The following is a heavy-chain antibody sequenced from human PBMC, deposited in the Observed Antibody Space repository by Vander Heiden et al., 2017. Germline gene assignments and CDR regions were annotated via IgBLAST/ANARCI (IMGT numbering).Heavy chain of an antibody. CDR3: ARNGYYSADD. V-gene: IGHV4-4*02. J-gene: IGHJ4*02. CDR2: IFHTGNI. D-gene: IGHD3-3*01. Sequence: QVQLQQSRPGLVQPSGTLSLTCAGPVRSITSNSWTCGRQPPGKGLEWIGEIFHTGNINYNPSLRSRTTISVDKSKNQFSLNVHAVTAADTAVYYCARNGYYSADDWGPGILVTVSS. CDR1: VRSITSNS.